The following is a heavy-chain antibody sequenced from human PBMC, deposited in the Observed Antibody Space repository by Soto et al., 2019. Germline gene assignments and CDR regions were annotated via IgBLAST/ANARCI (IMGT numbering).Heavy chain of an antibody. V-gene: IGHV4-34*01. CDR2: ITHSGST. J-gene: IGHJ6*02. D-gene: IGHD3-22*01. CDR3: ARDSRRFIMIGKSSVYGMDV. CDR1: GGSFSGYY. Sequence: SETLSLTCAVHGGSFSGYYWSWLRQPPGRGLEWIGEITHSGSTNYNPSLKSRVTISIDTTKNQFSLKLNSVTAADTSVYYCARDSRRFIMIGKSSVYGMDVWGQGTTVTVSS.